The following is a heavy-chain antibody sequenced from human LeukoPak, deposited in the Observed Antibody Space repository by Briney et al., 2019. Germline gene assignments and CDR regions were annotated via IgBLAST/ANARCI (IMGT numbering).Heavy chain of an antibody. D-gene: IGHD1-26*01. Sequence: GGSLRLSCAASGFTFSSHWMSWVRQAPGKGLEWVANIKQDGSEKYYVDSVKGRFTISRDNAKNSLYLQMNSLRAEDTAVYYCARGMGALRYYYYYGMDVWGQGTTVTVSS. J-gene: IGHJ6*02. CDR1: GFTFSSHW. CDR3: ARGMGALRYYYYYGMDV. V-gene: IGHV3-7*01. CDR2: IKQDGSEK.